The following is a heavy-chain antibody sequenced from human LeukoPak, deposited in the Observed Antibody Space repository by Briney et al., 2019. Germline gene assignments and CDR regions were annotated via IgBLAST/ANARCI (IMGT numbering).Heavy chain of an antibody. D-gene: IGHD3-22*01. V-gene: IGHV1-2*02. CDR2: INPNSGGT. CDR1: GSTFTAYY. J-gene: IGHJ3*02. CDR3: ARDSVRMIGGDEAFDI. Sequence: ASVKVSCKASGSTFTAYYMHWVRQAPGQGLGWMGWINPNSGGTNYAQKFQGRVTMTRDTSISTAYMELSRRRSDDTAVYYCARDSVRMIGGDEAFDIWGQGTMVTVSS.